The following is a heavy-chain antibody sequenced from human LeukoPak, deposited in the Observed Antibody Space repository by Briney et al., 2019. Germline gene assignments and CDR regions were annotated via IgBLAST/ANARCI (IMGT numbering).Heavy chain of an antibody. Sequence: SETLSLTCTVSGGSIRSYYWSWLRQPPGKGLEWIGHIYYSGSTNYNPSLKSRVTISVDTSKNQFSLKLSSVTAADTAVYYCATGGAYSGSYYGYWGQGTLVTVSS. V-gene: IGHV4-59*01. CDR1: GGSIRSYY. CDR2: IYYSGST. D-gene: IGHD1-26*01. J-gene: IGHJ4*02. CDR3: ATGGAYSGSYYGY.